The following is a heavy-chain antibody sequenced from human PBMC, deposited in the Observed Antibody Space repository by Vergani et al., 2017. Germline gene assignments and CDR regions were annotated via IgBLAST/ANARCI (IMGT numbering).Heavy chain of an antibody. CDR3: ASGGHIVVVPAAPYYYYYMDV. V-gene: IGHV1-18*01. D-gene: IGHD2-2*01. J-gene: IGHJ6*03. Sequence: QVQLVQSGAEVKKPGASVKVSCKASGYTFTSYGISWVRQAPGQGLEWMGWISAYNGNTNYAQKLQGRVTMTTDTSTSTAYMELRSLRSDDTAVYYCASGGHIVVVPAAPYYYYYMDVWGKGTTVTVSS. CDR1: GYTFTSYG. CDR2: ISAYNGNT.